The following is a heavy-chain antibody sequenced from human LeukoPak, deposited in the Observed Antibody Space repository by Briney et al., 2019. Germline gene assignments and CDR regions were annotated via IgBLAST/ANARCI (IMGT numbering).Heavy chain of an antibody. CDR3: ARDQGYRYGYGDFDY. J-gene: IGHJ4*02. D-gene: IGHD5-18*01. CDR1: GGTFRSYA. CDR2: IIPIFGTA. V-gene: IGHV1-69*13. Sequence: SVKVSCRASGGTFRSYAISWVRQAPGQGLEWMGGIIPIFGTANYAQKFQGRVTITADESTSTAYMELSSLRSEDTAVYYCARDQGYRYGYGDFDYWGQGTLVTASS.